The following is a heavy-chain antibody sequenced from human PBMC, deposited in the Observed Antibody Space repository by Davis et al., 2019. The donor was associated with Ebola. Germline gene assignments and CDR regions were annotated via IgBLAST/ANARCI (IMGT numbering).Heavy chain of an antibody. CDR1: GGSISSGDYY. CDR3: ARGFGEGYYYFDY. Sequence: LRLSCTVSGGSISSGDYYWSWIRQHPGKGLEWIGYIYYSGSTYYNPSLKSRVTISVDTSKNQFSLKLSSVTAADTAVYYCARGFGEGYYYFDYWGQGTLVTVSS. CDR2: IYYSGST. V-gene: IGHV4-30-4*01. D-gene: IGHD3-10*01. J-gene: IGHJ4*02.